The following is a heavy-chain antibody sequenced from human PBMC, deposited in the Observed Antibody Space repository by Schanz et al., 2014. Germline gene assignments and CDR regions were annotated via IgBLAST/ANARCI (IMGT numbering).Heavy chain of an antibody. D-gene: IGHD3-10*01. CDR2: ISGDHRNT. CDR1: GFSFGNYG. V-gene: IGHV3-23*01. CDR3: AKQHIVRGVVYLNWFDS. J-gene: IGHJ5*01. Sequence: EVQLLESGGGLVQPGGSLRLSCEASGFSFGNYGMSWVRQAPGKGLEWVSSISGDHRNTFYADSVKDRFTISRDNAKNSLYLQMNSLRAEDTAVYYCAKQHIVRGVVYLNWFDSWGQGTLVTVSS.